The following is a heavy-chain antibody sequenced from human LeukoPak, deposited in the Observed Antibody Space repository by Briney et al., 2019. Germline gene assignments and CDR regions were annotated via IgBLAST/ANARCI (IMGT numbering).Heavy chain of an antibody. CDR1: GCTLANYW. J-gene: IGHJ4*02. Sequence: GGSLRLSCAASGCTLANYWMNWVRQAPGKGLEWVANMVDDGNKKNYVDSVKGRFTISRDNVNNSLYLQMNSLRVEDTAVYYCARGRNIALWGQGTLVTVS. D-gene: IGHD1-14*01. V-gene: IGHV3-7*01. CDR2: MVDDGNKK. CDR3: ARGRNIAL.